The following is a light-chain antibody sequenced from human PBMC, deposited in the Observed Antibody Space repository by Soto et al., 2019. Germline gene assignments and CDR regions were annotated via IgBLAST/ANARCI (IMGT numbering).Light chain of an antibody. J-gene: IGKJ4*01. V-gene: IGKV3-11*01. CDR2: DAS. CDR1: QSVGRY. CDR3: QQRGSWPQLT. Sequence: EIVMTQSPATLSVYQGERASLSCRASQSVGRYLAWYQQKPGQAPRLLIYDASNRATGIPARFSGSGSGTDFTLTISSLEPEDFAVYYCQQRGSWPQLTFGGGTKVDI.